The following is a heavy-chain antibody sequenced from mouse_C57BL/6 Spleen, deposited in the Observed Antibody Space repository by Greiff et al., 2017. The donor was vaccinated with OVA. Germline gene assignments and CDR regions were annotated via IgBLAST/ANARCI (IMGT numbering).Heavy chain of an antibody. J-gene: IGHJ3*01. CDR2: ISDGGSYT. D-gene: IGHD2-3*01. V-gene: IGHV5-4*01. CDR1: GFTFSSYA. CDR3: ARDRDDGYFTPFAY. Sequence: EVKLVESGGGLVKPGGSLKLSCAASGFTFSSYAMSWVRQTPEKRLEWVATISDGGSYTYYPDNVKGRFTISRDNAKNNLYLQMSHLKSEDTAMYYCARDRDDGYFTPFAYWGQGTLVTVSA.